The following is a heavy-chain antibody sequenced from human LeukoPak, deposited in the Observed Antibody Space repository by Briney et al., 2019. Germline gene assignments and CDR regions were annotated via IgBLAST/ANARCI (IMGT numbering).Heavy chain of an antibody. CDR3: ARLSYYYGYMDV. J-gene: IGHJ6*03. CDR2: INHSGST. D-gene: IGHD3-10*01. Sequence: MPSETLSLTCAVFGESFSAYYWSWVRQLPGKGLEWIGEINHSGSTNYNPSLKSRVTISVDTSKNQFSLKLSSVTAADTAVYYCARLSYYYGYMDVWGKGTTVTISS. V-gene: IGHV4-34*01. CDR1: GESFSAYY.